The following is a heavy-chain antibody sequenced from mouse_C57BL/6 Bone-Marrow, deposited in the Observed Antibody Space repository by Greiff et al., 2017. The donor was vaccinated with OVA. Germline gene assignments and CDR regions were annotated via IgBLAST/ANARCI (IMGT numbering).Heavy chain of an antibody. D-gene: IGHD3-3*01. CDR1: GFNIKDDY. J-gene: IGHJ1*03. CDR3: TTEGPHWYFGV. V-gene: IGHV14-4*01. Sequence: EVQLQQSGAELVRPGASVKLSCTASGFNIKDDYMHWVQQRPEQGLEWIGWIDPENGDTEYASKFQGKATITADTSSNTAYLQLSSLTSEDTAVYYCTTEGPHWYFGVWGRGTAVNVSS. CDR2: IDPENGDT.